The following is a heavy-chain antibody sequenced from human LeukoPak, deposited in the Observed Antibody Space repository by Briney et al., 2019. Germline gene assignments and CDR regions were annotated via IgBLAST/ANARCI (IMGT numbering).Heavy chain of an antibody. Sequence: PGGSLRLSCAASGFTFSSHGMNWVRQAPGNGLEWVSYISGTSSIIHYADSVKGRFTISRDNAKNSVDLQMNSLRGEDTAVYYCARVGRNYDNWFDPWGQGTLVTVSS. V-gene: IGHV3-48*01. CDR3: ARVGRNYDNWFDP. D-gene: IGHD1-7*01. CDR1: GFTFSSHG. J-gene: IGHJ5*02. CDR2: ISGTSSII.